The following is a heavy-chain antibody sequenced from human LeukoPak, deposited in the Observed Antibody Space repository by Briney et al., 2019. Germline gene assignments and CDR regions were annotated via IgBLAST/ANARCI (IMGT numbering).Heavy chain of an antibody. Sequence: SETLSLTCGIYGGSFSDHSWNWIRQPPGKGLEWIGEIHHSGTTEYNPSLKSRVTIFADRSKNQFSLNLTSVTAADTAVYYCARWGVVTQRGVHYHYSMDVWDNGTTVTVSS. D-gene: IGHD4-23*01. CDR3: ARWGVVTQRGVHYHYSMDV. V-gene: IGHV4-34*01. CDR1: GGSFSDHS. J-gene: IGHJ6*03. CDR2: IHHSGTT.